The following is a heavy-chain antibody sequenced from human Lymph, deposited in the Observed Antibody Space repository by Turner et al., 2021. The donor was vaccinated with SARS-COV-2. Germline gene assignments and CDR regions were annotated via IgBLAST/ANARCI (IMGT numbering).Heavy chain of an antibody. D-gene: IGHD2-21*02. V-gene: IGHV4-59*01. CDR1: GGSMNSNY. CDR3: ARETVNNWVDP. Sequence: QVQLQESGPRLGKPLETLSLTCTVSGGSMNSNYWSWIRQPPGKRMEWIGYIYYRGSTNYNPSLKSRVTISVETSKNQFSLKLTSVTAADTAIYYCARETVNNWVDPWGQGILVTVSS. CDR2: IYYRGST. J-gene: IGHJ5*02.